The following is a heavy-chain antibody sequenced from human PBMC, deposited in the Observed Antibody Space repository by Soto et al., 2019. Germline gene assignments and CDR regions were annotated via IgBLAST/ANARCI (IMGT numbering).Heavy chain of an antibody. CDR3: VRDEKNYYDSSGYSNWFDP. CDR2: MNPNSGNT. CDR1: GYTFTSYD. Sequence: ASVKVSCKASGYTFTSYDINWVRQATGQGLEWMGWMNPNSGNTGYAQKFQGRVTMTRNTSISTAYMELSSLRSEDTAVYYCVRDEKNYYDSSGYSNWFDPWGQGTLVTVSS. V-gene: IGHV1-8*01. J-gene: IGHJ5*02. D-gene: IGHD3-22*01.